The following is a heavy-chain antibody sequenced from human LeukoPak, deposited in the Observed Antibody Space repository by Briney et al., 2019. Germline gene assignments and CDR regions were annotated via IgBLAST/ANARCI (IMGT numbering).Heavy chain of an antibody. CDR3: ARGAGSGDLNDAFDI. CDR2: INPNSGGT. D-gene: IGHD4-17*01. J-gene: IGHJ3*02. CDR1: GYTFTGYY. Sequence: ASVKVSCKASGYTFTGYYLHWVRQAPGQGLEWMGWINPNSGGTNYAQKLQGRVTMTTDTSTSTAYMELRSLRSDDTAVYYCARGAGSGDLNDAFDIWGQGTMVTVSS. V-gene: IGHV1-2*02.